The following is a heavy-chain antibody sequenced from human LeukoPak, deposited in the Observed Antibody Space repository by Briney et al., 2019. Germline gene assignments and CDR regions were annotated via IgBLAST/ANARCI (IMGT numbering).Heavy chain of an antibody. V-gene: IGHV3-11*01. D-gene: IGHD4-17*01. Sequence: GGSLRLSCAASGFTFSNAWMSWVRQAPGKGLEWVSYISSSGSTIYYADSVKGRFTISRDNAKNSLYLQMNSLRAEDTAVYHCARDPYGDYEGDYWGQGTLVTVSS. J-gene: IGHJ4*02. CDR2: ISSSGSTI. CDR1: GFTFSNAW. CDR3: ARDPYGDYEGDY.